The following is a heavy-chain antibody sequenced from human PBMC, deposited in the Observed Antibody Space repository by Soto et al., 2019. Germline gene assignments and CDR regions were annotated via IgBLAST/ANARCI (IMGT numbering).Heavy chain of an antibody. CDR2: VYPRDSDT. CDR1: GYIFIDYW. J-gene: IGHJ4*02. V-gene: IGHV5-51*01. CDR3: ARPPLPGYSIHFNS. D-gene: IGHD2-15*01. Sequence: GESLKISCTASGYIFIDYWIGWVRQMPGKGLEWMGIVYPRDSDTRYSPSFQGQVTISADKSTNTAFLQWRSLKASDTAIYYCARPPLPGYSIHFNSWGQGTLVTVS.